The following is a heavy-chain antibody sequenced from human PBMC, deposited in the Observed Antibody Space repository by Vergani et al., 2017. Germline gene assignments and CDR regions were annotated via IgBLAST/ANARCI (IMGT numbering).Heavy chain of an antibody. J-gene: IGHJ4*02. Sequence: EVQLVESGGGLVQPGRSLRLSCAASGFTFDDYAMHWVRQAPGKGLEWVSGISWNSGSLGYADSVKGRFTISRDNAKNSLYLQMNSLRAEDTAVYYCAKGINYYGSGSYYTFDYWGQGTLVTVSS. D-gene: IGHD3-10*01. V-gene: IGHV3-9*01. CDR2: ISWNSGSL. CDR1: GFTFDDYA. CDR3: AKGINYYGSGSYYTFDY.